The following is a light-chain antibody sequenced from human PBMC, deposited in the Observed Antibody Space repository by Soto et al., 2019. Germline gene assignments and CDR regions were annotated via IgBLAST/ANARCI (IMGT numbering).Light chain of an antibody. CDR2: DVT. J-gene: IGLJ3*02. V-gene: IGLV2-14*03. CDR1: SSDVGGYDH. CDR3: SSYTNKDPLL. Sequence: QSALTQPASVSGSPGQSITISCTGTSSDVGGYDHVSWYQQHPGKAPKLIIYDVTVRPSGIYPRFSGSKSDNTASLAVSGLQPEDEADYYCSSYTNKDPLLFGGGTKLTVL.